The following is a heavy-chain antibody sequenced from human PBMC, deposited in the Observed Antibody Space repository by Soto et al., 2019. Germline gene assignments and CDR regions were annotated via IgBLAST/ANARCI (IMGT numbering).Heavy chain of an antibody. J-gene: IGHJ5*02. CDR1: GGSISSYY. Sequence: QVQLQESGPGLVKPSETLSLTCTVSGGSISSYYWSWIRQPAGKGLEWIGRIYTSGSTNYNPSLKSRVTMSVDTSKNRFSLKLSAVTAADTAVYYCARNIVVVVAEPGGFDPWGQGTLVTVSS. CDR3: ARNIVVVVAEPGGFDP. V-gene: IGHV4-4*07. D-gene: IGHD2-15*01. CDR2: IYTSGST.